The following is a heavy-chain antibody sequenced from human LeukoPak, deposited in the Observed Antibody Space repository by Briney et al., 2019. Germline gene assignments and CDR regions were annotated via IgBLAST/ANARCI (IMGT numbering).Heavy chain of an antibody. D-gene: IGHD6-13*01. J-gene: IGHJ4*02. Sequence: SGGSLRLSCAASGFTFSSYAMSWVRQAPGKGLEWVSAISGSGGSTYYADSVKGRFTISRDNSKNTLYLQMNSLRAEDTALYYCAKDSSSSWYYFDYWGQGTLVTVSS. CDR2: ISGSGGST. CDR1: GFTFSSYA. CDR3: AKDSSSSWYYFDY. V-gene: IGHV3-23*01.